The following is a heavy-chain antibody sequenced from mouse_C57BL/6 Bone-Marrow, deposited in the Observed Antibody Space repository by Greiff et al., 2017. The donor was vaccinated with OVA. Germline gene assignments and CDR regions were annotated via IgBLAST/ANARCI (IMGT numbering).Heavy chain of an antibody. CDR3: VKGDWDDY. Sequence: QVQLQQPGAELAKPGASVKLSCKASGYTFTSYWMQWVKQRPGQGLEWIGEIDPSDSYTNYNQKFKGKATLTVDTSSSTAYMQLSSLTSEDSAVYYCVKGDWDDYWGQGTTLTVSS. V-gene: IGHV1-50*01. J-gene: IGHJ2*01. CDR2: IDPSDSYT. D-gene: IGHD4-1*01. CDR1: GYTFTSYW.